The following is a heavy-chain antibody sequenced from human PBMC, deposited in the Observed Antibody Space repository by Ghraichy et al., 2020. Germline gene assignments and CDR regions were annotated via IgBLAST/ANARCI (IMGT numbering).Heavy chain of an antibody. CDR3: ARGEYDFWSGYSHSPEFDY. Sequence: SQTLSLTCAVYGGSFSGYYWSWIRQPPGKGLEWIGEINHSGSTNYNPSLKSRVTISVDTSKNQFSLKLSSVTAADTAVYYCARGEYDFWSGYSHSPEFDYWGQGTLVTVSS. D-gene: IGHD3-3*01. CDR2: INHSGST. J-gene: IGHJ4*02. V-gene: IGHV4-34*01. CDR1: GGSFSGYY.